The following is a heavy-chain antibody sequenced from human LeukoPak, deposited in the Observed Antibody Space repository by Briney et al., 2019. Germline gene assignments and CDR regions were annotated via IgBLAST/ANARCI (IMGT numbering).Heavy chain of an antibody. J-gene: IGHJ6*03. CDR1: GYTFTSYY. Sequence: ASVKVSCKASGYTFTSYYMHWVRQAPGQGLEWMGIINPSGGSTSYAQKFQGRVTMTRDTSTSTVYMELSSLRSEDTAVYYCAREPYYDILTGYPDGYRGYYYMDVWGKGTTVTVSS. V-gene: IGHV1-46*01. D-gene: IGHD3-9*01. CDR3: AREPYYDILTGYPDGYRGYYYMDV. CDR2: INPSGGST.